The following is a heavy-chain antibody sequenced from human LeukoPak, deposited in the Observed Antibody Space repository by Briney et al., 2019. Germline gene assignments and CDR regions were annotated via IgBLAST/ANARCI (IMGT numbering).Heavy chain of an antibody. V-gene: IGHV3-7*01. D-gene: IGHD4-23*01. CDR3: ARGRPHGNDY. CDR2: MRRDGNEI. J-gene: IGHJ4*02. Sequence: GGALRLPCSASGFTFSTYWMSWVRQAPGQGLEWVANMRRDGNEIYYLDSVRGRFTISRDNAKNTLYLQMNSLRVEDTAVYYCARGRPHGNDYWGQGTLVTVSS. CDR1: GFTFSTYW.